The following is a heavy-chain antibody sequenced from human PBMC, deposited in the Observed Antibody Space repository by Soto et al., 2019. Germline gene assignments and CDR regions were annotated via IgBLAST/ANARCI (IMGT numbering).Heavy chain of an antibody. J-gene: IGHJ6*02. D-gene: IGHD3-3*01. CDR2: IIPIFGTA. V-gene: IGHV1-69*01. CDR1: GGTFSSYA. Sequence: QVQLVQSGAEVKKPGSSVKVSCKASGGTFSSYAISWVRQAPGQGLEWMGGIIPIFGTANYAQKFQGRVTITADESTSTAYMEVSSLRSEDTAVYYCAKGGYYDFWSGYKTDYYYFGMDVWGQGTTVTVSS. CDR3: AKGGYYDFWSGYKTDYYYFGMDV.